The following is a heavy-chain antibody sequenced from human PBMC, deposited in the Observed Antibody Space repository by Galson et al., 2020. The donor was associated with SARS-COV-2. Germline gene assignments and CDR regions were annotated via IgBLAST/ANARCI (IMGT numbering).Heavy chain of an antibody. V-gene: IGHV4-61*01. CDR1: GGSVSSGSYY. CDR2: IYYSGST. J-gene: IGHJ6*02. D-gene: IGHD3-9*01. CDR3: ARGHVLRYFEV. Sequence: ASETLSLTCTVSGGSVSSGSYYWSWIRQPPGKGLEWLGYIYYSGSTTYNTSLKSRVTISVDTSKNQFSLKLSSVTAADTAVYYCARGHVLRYFEVWGQGTTVTVSS.